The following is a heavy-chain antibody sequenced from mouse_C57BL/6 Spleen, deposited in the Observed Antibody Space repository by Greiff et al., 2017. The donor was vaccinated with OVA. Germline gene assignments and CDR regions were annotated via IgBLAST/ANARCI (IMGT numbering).Heavy chain of an antibody. CDR3: TRWLTTVVATRYFDV. CDR1: GYTFTDYE. J-gene: IGHJ1*03. Sequence: QVQLKESGAELVRPGASVTLSCKASGYTFTDYEMHWVKQTPVHGLEWIGAIDPETGGTAYNQKFKGKAILTADKSSSTAYMELRSLTSEDSAVYYCTRWLTTVVATRYFDVWGTGTTVTVSS. V-gene: IGHV1-15*01. D-gene: IGHD1-1*01. CDR2: IDPETGGT.